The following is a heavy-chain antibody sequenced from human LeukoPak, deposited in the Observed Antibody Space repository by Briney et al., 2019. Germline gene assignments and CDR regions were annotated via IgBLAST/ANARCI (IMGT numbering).Heavy chain of an antibody. J-gene: IGHJ4*02. CDR1: GGSFSDYY. D-gene: IGHD3-16*02. Sequence: SETLSLTCAVYGGSFSDYYWSWIRQPPGKGLEWIGEINHSGSTDYNPSLKSRVTISVDTSKNQFSLNLNSVTAADTAVYYCARRGQAGYLYWGQGTLVTVSS. CDR2: INHSGST. V-gene: IGHV4-34*01. CDR3: ARRGQAGYLY.